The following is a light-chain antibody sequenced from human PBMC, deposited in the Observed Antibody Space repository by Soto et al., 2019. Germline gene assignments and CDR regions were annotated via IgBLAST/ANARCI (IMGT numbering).Light chain of an antibody. CDR2: NAS. CDR3: QHYNTYSEA. CDR1: QTISSC. V-gene: IGKV1-5*03. Sequence: DIQMTQSPSTLSGSVGDRVTITCRASQTISSCLAWYQQKPGKAPKLLIYNASTLKGGVPSRFSGSGSGTEFTLTISILQPDDFATYYCQHYNTYSEAFGQGTQVELK. J-gene: IGKJ1*01.